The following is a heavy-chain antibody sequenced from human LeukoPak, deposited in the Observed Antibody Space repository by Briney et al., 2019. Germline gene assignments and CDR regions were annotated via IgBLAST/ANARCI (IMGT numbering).Heavy chain of an antibody. CDR1: GYTFTSYD. J-gene: IGHJ6*03. V-gene: IGHV1-8*01. D-gene: IGHD1-7*01. CDR2: MNPNSGNT. CDR3: ARMNNWNYAYYYHYYMDV. Sequence: ASVKVSCKASGYTFTSYDINWVRQATGQGLEWMGWMNPNSGNTGYAQKFQGRVTITRNTSISTAYMELSSLRSEDTAVYYCARMNNWNYAYYYHYYMDVWGKGTTVTVSS.